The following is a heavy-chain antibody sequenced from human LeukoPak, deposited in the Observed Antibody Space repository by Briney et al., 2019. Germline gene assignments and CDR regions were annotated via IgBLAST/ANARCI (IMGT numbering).Heavy chain of an antibody. J-gene: IGHJ6*02. D-gene: IGHD1-1*01. CDR1: GFSFSDDY. V-gene: IGHV3-11*01. CDR2: ISGSGYTI. Sequence: GGSLRLSCAASGFSFSDDYMSWIRQAPGKGLEWISHISGSGYTIYYADSVKGRFTISRDNAKNSLYLQMNSLRAEDTAVYYCARIATGTTDLGYYYYHGIDAWGQGTTVTVSS. CDR3: ARIATGTTDLGYYYYHGIDA.